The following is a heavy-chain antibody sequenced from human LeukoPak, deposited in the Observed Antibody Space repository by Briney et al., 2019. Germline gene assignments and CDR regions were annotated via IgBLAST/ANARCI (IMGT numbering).Heavy chain of an antibody. V-gene: IGHV3-30*02. D-gene: IGHD3-16*02. Sequence: GGSLRLSCAASGFTFSSYGMHWVRQAPGKGLEWVAFIRYDGGNKYYADSVKGRFTISRDNAKNSLYLQMNSLRAEDTAVYYCARGGYVWGSYRYSSYWGQGTLVTVSS. CDR1: GFTFSSYG. J-gene: IGHJ4*02. CDR2: IRYDGGNK. CDR3: ARGGYVWGSYRYSSY.